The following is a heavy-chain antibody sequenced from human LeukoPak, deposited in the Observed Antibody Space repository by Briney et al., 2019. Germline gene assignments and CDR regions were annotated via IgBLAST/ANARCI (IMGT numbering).Heavy chain of an antibody. J-gene: IGHJ4*02. CDR2: IYYSGST. Sequence: SESLSLTCTVSGGSISSRSYYWGWIRQPPGKGLEWIGSIYYSGSTYYNPSLKSRVTISEDTSKNQFSLKLSSVTAADTAVYYCARLGSLGFVVVVPAATDWGQGTLVTVSS. D-gene: IGHD2-2*01. CDR1: GGSISSRSYY. V-gene: IGHV4-39*01. CDR3: ARLGSLGFVVVVPAATD.